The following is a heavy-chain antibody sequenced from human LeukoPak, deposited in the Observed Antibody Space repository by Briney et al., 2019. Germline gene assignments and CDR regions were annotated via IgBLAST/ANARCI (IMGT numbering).Heavy chain of an antibody. Sequence: PGGSLRLPCAASGFTFSDYYMSGLRQATGKGLEWISYLSNSGSIIYYADSVKGRFTVSRDNAKNSLYLQMNSLRAEDTAVYFCARGQIVYDSSAHYAYWGQGTLVTVSS. CDR3: ARGQIVYDSSAHYAY. D-gene: IGHD3-22*01. CDR1: GFTFSDYY. J-gene: IGHJ4*02. V-gene: IGHV3-11*01. CDR2: LSNSGSII.